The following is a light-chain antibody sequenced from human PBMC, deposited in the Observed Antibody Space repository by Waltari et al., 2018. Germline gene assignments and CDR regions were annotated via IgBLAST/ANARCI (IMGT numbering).Light chain of an antibody. CDR2: QDT. J-gene: IGLJ2*01. Sequence: SYELTQTPSVSVSPGQTASIPSPGHNLGDQYVCWYQQKPGQSPVLVIYQDTKRPSGIPERFSGSNSGNTATLTISGTQAMDEADYYCQAWDTTVVFGGGTKLTVL. V-gene: IGLV3-1*01. CDR3: QAWDTTVV. CDR1: NLGDQY.